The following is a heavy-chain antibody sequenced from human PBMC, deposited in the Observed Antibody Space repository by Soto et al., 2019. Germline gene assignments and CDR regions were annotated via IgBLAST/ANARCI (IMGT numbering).Heavy chain of an antibody. D-gene: IGHD2-21*01. V-gene: IGHV4-34*01. CDR1: GGTLSDYV. Sequence: SETLSLTCIVSGGTLSDYVWSWIRQPPGMALEWIGEINHLGSINYNPSLKSRVTMSVDTSKNQFSLTLNSVTAADTATYYCARGGISHWAYFYYMDVWDRGTTVTVSS. J-gene: IGHJ6*03. CDR2: INHLGSI. CDR3: ARGGISHWAYFYYMDV.